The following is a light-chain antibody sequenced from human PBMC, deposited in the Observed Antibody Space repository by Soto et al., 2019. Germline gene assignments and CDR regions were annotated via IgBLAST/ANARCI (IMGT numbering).Light chain of an antibody. CDR1: SSDVGGYNY. CDR2: EVS. V-gene: IGLV2-14*01. Sequence: QSVLTQPASVSGSPGQTITISCTGTSSDVGGYNYLSWYQQNPGNAPIVMLYEVSNRTSGVSNRFSGSKSGNTASLTISGLQAEDEDDDFCSSYTTSGTPVFGGGTKLTVL. J-gene: IGLJ3*02. CDR3: SSYTTSGTPV.